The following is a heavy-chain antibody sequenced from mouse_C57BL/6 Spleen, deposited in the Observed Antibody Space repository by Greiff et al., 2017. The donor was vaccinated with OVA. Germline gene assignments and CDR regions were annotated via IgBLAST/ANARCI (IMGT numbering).Heavy chain of an antibody. V-gene: IGHV5-16*01. CDR1: GFTFSDYY. Sequence: EVKLMESEGGLVQPGSSMTLSCTASGFTFSDYYMAWVRQVPEKGLEWVANINYDGSGTSYLDSLKSRFIISRDNAKSNLYLQMSSLKSEDTSTYYCAREGGYYSNYDYWGQGTTLTVAS. CDR3: AREGGYYSNYDY. D-gene: IGHD2-5*01. CDR2: INYDGSGT. J-gene: IGHJ2*01.